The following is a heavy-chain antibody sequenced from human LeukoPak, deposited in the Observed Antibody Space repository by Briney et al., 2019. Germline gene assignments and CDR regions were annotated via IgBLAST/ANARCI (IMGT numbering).Heavy chain of an antibody. CDR3: AKWGDYDVLTGYYDPDY. Sequence: GGSLRLSCAASGFTFSNYAMSWVRQAPGKGLEWVSAITGSDFITYYADSVKGRFTISRDNYENTLYLQMNSLRAEDTAVYYCAKWGDYDVLTGYYDPDYWGQGTLVTVSS. D-gene: IGHD3-9*01. CDR2: ITGSDFIT. V-gene: IGHV3-23*01. J-gene: IGHJ4*02. CDR1: GFTFSNYA.